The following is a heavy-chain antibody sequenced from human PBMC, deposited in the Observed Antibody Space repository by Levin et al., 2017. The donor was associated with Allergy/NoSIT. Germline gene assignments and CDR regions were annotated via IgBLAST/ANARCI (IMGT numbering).Heavy chain of an antibody. D-gene: IGHD3-10*01. CDR2: IYYSGTT. CDR3: ARHGTGYYVSGGPDEAFHI. V-gene: IGHV4-39*01. CDR1: GGSISSTFYY. Sequence: SETLSLTCTVSGGSISSTFYYWGWIRQPPGTGLEWIGSIYYSGTTYYNLSLRSRVTISVDTSKNQFSLKLSSVTVADTAVYYCARHGTGYYVSGGPDEAFHIWGRGTMVTVSS. J-gene: IGHJ3*02.